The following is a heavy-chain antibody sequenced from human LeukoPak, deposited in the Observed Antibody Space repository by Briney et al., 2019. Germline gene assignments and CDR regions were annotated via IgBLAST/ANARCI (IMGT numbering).Heavy chain of an antibody. D-gene: IGHD3-3*01. CDR1: GGTFSSYA. CDR2: IIPIFGTA. CDR3: ARDHVWSGYYDYFDY. Sequence: SVKVSCKASGGTFSSYAISWVRQAPGQWLEWMGGIIPIFGTANYAQKFQGRVTITADESTSTAYMELSSLRSEDTAVYYCARDHVWSGYYDYFDYWGRGTLVTVSS. V-gene: IGHV1-69*13. J-gene: IGHJ4*02.